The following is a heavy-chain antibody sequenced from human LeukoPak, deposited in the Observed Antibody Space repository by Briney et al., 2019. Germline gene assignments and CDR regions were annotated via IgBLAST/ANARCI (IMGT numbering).Heavy chain of an antibody. Sequence: SETLSLTCTVSGGSISSSSYYWGWIRQPPGKGLEWIGSIYYSGSTYYNPSLKSRVTISVDTSKNQFSLKLSSVTAADTAVYYCARPGYYYDSSGYRYRDYWGQGTLVTVSS. D-gene: IGHD3-22*01. CDR2: IYYSGST. J-gene: IGHJ4*02. CDR1: GGSISSSSYY. CDR3: ARPGYYYDSSGYRYRDY. V-gene: IGHV4-39*01.